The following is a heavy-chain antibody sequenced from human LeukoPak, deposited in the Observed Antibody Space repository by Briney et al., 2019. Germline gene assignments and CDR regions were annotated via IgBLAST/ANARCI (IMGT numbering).Heavy chain of an antibody. CDR3: AGAPNQYYFDY. J-gene: IGHJ4*02. CDR1: SGSITSYY. CDR2: IYYTGTT. V-gene: IGHV4-59*01. Sequence: SETLSVTCTVSSGSITSYYWSWIRQPPGKGLEYIGHIYYTGTTDYNPSLKSRVTMSVDTSKNQFSLRLISVTASDTAVYFCAGAPNQYYFDYWGQGTLVAVSS.